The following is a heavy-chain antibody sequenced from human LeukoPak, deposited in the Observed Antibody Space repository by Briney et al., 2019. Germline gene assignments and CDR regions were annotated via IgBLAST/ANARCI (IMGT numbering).Heavy chain of an antibody. J-gene: IGHJ4*02. CDR3: AREGWWFDF. V-gene: IGHV3-48*03. Sequence: PGGSLRLSCAASGFTFSSYEMNWVRQAPGKGLEWVSYISSSGFTIYYADSVKGRFTISRDNAKNSLYLQMNSLRAEDTAVYYCAREGWWFDFWGQGTLVTVFS. D-gene: IGHD2-15*01. CDR1: GFTFSSYE. CDR2: ISSSGFTI.